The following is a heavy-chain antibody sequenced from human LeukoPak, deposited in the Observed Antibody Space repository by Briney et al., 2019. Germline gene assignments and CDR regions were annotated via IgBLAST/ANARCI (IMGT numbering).Heavy chain of an antibody. CDR2: ISGTGGNT. Sequence: GGSLRLSCAASGFTLSNYAITWVRQAPGKGLEWVSGISGTGGNTYYADSVKGRFTISRDNSKNMLYLQMNTLTAEDTAIYFCAKDFEFKWQQPSDHWGQGTPVTVSS. CDR1: GFTLSNYA. V-gene: IGHV3-23*01. CDR3: AKDFEFKWQQPSDH. J-gene: IGHJ4*02. D-gene: IGHD1/OR15-1a*01.